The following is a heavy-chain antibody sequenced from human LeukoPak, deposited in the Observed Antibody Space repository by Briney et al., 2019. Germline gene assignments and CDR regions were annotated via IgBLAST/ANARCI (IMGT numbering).Heavy chain of an antibody. Sequence: ASVKVSCKASGYTFTSYAMHWVRQAPGQGLEWMGSISPYNTNTNYAQNLQGRVTMTTDTSTTTAYMELRSLTSDDTAVYYCARAGGSWAPDYWGQGTLVTVSS. CDR2: ISPYNTNT. CDR3: ARAGGSWAPDY. D-gene: IGHD6-13*01. V-gene: IGHV1-18*01. CDR1: GYTFTSYA. J-gene: IGHJ4*02.